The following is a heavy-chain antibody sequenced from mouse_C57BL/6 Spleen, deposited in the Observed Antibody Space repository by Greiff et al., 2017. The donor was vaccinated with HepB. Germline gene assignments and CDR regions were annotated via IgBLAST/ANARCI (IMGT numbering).Heavy chain of an antibody. Sequence: VQLQQSGAELVRPGASVKLSCTASGFNIKDDYMHWVKQRLEQGLERIGWIDPENGDTEYVSKFQGKATITADTSSNTDYLQLSSLPPEDNAVYYCITGGRHYEGYWGKGTTLTVSS. V-gene: IGHV14-4*01. J-gene: IGHJ2*01. CDR1: GFNIKDDY. CDR3: ITGGRHYEGY. CDR2: IDPENGDT. D-gene: IGHD1-1*01.